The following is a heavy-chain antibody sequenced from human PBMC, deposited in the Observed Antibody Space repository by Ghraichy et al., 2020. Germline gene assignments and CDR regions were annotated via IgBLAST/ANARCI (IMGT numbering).Heavy chain of an antibody. CDR2: IYYSGST. CDR1: GGSISSYY. D-gene: IGHD4-17*01. J-gene: IGHJ4*02. V-gene: IGHV4-59*01. Sequence: SETLSLTCTVSGGSISSYYWSWIRQPPGKGLEWIGYIYYSGSTNYNPSLKSRVTISVDTSKNQFSLKLSSVTAADTAVYYCARDRGDYDLTGYFDYWGQGTLVTVSS. CDR3: ARDRGDYDLTGYFDY.